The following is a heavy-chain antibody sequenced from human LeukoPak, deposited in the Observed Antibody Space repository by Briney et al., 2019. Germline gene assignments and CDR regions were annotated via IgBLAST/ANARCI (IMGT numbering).Heavy chain of an antibody. CDR3: ARGSSQQPAD. CDR2: IYYSGST. D-gene: IGHD6-13*01. V-gene: IGHV4-39*07. Sequence: SETLSLTCTVSGGSISSSSYYWGWIRQPPGKGLEWIGSIYYSGSTYYNPSLKSRVTISVDTSKNQFSLKLSSVTAADTAVYYCARGSSQQPADWGQGTLVTVSS. J-gene: IGHJ4*02. CDR1: GGSISSSSYY.